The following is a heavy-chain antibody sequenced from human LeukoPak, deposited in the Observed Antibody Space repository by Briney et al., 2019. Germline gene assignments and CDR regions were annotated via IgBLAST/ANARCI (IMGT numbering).Heavy chain of an antibody. CDR1: GFIFSDHY. CDR2: SRNKADSYTI. J-gene: IGHJ3*02. V-gene: IGHV3-72*01. D-gene: IGHD2-15*01. CDR3: ARGYCSGSRCSRRADAFDI. Sequence: PGGSLRLSCAASGFIFSDHYMDWVRQAPGKGLEWVGRSRNKADSYTIEYAASVKGRFTISRDDSKNSLYLQLNSLKTEDTAVYYCARGYCSGSRCSRRADAFDIWGQGTMVTVSS.